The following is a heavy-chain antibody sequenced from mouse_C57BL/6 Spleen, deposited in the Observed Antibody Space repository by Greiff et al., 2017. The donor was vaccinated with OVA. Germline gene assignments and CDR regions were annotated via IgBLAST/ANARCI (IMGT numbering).Heavy chain of an antibody. CDR3: ARYTTVVFDY. V-gene: IGHV5-6*01. Sequence: EVKLVESGGDLVKPGGSLKLSCAASGFTFSSYGMSWVRQTPDKRLEWVATISSGGSYTYYPDSVKGRITISRDNAKNTLYLQMSSLKSEDTAMYYCARYTTVVFDYWGQGTTLTVSS. CDR2: ISSGGSYT. J-gene: IGHJ2*01. CDR1: GFTFSSYG. D-gene: IGHD1-1*01.